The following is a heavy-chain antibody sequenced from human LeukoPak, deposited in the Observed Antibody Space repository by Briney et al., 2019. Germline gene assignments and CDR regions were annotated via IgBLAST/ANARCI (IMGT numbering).Heavy chain of an antibody. CDR1: GFTFSSYE. V-gene: IGHV3-48*03. CDR2: MSSSGGTI. Sequence: PGGSLRLSCATSGFTFSSYEMNWVRQAPGKGLEWVSYMSSSGGTIYYADSVKGRFTISRDNAKNSLFLQMNSLRAEDTAAYYCARGPFPYYYDSSGYRKRAFDIWGQGTMVTVTS. CDR3: ARGPFPYYYDSSGYRKRAFDI. J-gene: IGHJ3*02. D-gene: IGHD3-22*01.